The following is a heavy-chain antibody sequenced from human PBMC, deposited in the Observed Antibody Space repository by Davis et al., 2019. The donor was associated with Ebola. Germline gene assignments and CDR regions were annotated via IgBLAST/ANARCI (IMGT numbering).Heavy chain of an antibody. CDR3: ARDRVKYCTNGVCYYYGMDV. Sequence: SETLSLTCTVSGGSISSGDYYWSWIRQPPGKGLEWIGYIYYSGSTYYNPSLKSRVTISVDTSKNQFSLKLSSVTAADTAVYYCARDRVKYCTNGVCYYYGMDVWGQGTTVTVSS. J-gene: IGHJ6*02. D-gene: IGHD2-8*01. CDR2: IYYSGST. CDR1: GGSISSGDYY. V-gene: IGHV4-30-4*01.